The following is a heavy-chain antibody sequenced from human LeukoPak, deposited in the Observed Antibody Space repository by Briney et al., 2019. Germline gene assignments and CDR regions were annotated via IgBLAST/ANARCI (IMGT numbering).Heavy chain of an antibody. V-gene: IGHV3-48*03. J-gene: IGHJ4*02. CDR3: ARESVAGLDY. CDR1: GFTFSSYA. Sequence: GGSLRLSCAASGFTFSSYAMSWVRQAPGKGLEWVSYISSSGSTIYYADSVKGRFTISRDNAKNSLYLQMNSLRAEDTAVYYCARESVAGLDYWGQGTLVTVPS. CDR2: ISSSGSTI. D-gene: IGHD6-19*01.